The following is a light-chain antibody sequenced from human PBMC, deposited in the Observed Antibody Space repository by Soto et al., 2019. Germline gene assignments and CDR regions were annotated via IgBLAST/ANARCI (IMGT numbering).Light chain of an antibody. Sequence: QSALTQPPSSSGSPGQSVTISCTGTSSDVGGYNYVSWYQQHPGKAPKLMIYEVSKRPSGVPDRFSGSKSGNTASLTVSGLQPEDEADYYCSSYARSNNFVVFGGGTKLTVL. J-gene: IGLJ2*01. CDR2: EVS. CDR3: SSYARSNNFVV. V-gene: IGLV2-8*01. CDR1: SSDVGGYNY.